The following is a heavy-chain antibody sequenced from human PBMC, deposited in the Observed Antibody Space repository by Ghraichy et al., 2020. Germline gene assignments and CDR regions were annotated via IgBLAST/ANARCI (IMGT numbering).Heavy chain of an antibody. Sequence: LSLTCAASGFTVSSNYMSWVRQAPGKGLEWVSVIYSGGSTYYADSVKGRFTISRHNSKNTLYLQMNSLRAEDTAVYYCAREIPPIVATSYYYYYGMDVWGQGTTVTVSS. CDR1: GFTVSSNY. V-gene: IGHV3-53*04. D-gene: IGHD5-12*01. J-gene: IGHJ6*02. CDR2: IYSGGST. CDR3: AREIPPIVATSYYYYYGMDV.